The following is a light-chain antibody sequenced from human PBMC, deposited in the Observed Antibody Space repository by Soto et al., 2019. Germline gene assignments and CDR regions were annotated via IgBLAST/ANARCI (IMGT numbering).Light chain of an antibody. CDR1: QSLLQSDGYNY. J-gene: IGKJ3*01. V-gene: IGKV2-28*01. CDR2: LGS. CDR3: MQCLQTPF. Sequence: IVVTQSPLSLPVTPGEPASISCRSSQSLLQSDGYNYLDGYLQKPGQSPQLLIFLGSNRASGVPDRVSGSGSGTDFTLKISRVEAEDVGVYDCMQCLQTPFFGPGTTVDIK.